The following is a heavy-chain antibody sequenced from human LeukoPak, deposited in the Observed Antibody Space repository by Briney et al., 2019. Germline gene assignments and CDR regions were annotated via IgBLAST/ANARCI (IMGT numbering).Heavy chain of an antibody. D-gene: IGHD6-6*01. CDR3: ARVLVARHIDY. V-gene: IGHV4-30-4*08. CDR2: IYYSGST. J-gene: IGHJ4*02. CDR1: GGSISSGDYY. Sequence: SETLSLTCTVSGGSISSGDYYWSWIRQPPGKGLAWIGYIYYSGSTYYNPSLKSRVTISVDTSKNQFSLKLSSVTAADTAVYYCARVLVARHIDYWGQGTLVTVSS.